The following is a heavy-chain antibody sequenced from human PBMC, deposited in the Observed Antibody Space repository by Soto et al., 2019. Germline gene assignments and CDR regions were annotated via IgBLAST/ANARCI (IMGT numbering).Heavy chain of an antibody. V-gene: IGHV3-48*02. CDR2: ITSKSTTI. CDR3: AREMGACSDSSCYPGPYDS. J-gene: IGHJ5*02. Sequence: TGGSLRLSCAASGFTFTSYSMNWVRQAPGQVLEWVSYITSKSTTIKYADSVKGRFTVSRDNAKNSLYLQLNSLRDEDTAVYYCAREMGACSDSSCYPGPYDSWGQGTLVTVSS. CDR1: GFTFTSYS. D-gene: IGHD3-16*01.